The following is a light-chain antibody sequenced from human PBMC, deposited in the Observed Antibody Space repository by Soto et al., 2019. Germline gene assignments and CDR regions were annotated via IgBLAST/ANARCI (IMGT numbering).Light chain of an antibody. CDR1: SSDVGAYNY. V-gene: IGLV2-14*01. CDR3: SSYTSPTDVI. Sequence: QSVLTQPASVSGSPGQSITISCTGASSDVGAYNYVSWYQQHPGKAPKLMIYEVSNRPSGVSNRFSGSKSGNTASLTISGLQAEDEADYYCSSYTSPTDVIFGGGTKLTVL. J-gene: IGLJ2*01. CDR2: EVS.